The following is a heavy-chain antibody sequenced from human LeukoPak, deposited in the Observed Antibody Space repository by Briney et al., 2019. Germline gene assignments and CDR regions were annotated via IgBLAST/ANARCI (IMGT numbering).Heavy chain of an antibody. CDR1: GFTFSSYG. J-gene: IGHJ4*02. CDR2: IRYDGSNK. V-gene: IGHV3-30*02. Sequence: PGGSLRLSCAASGFTFSSYGMHWVRQAPGKGLEWVAFIRYDGSNKYYADSVKGRFTISRDNSKNTLYLQMNSLRAEDTAVYYCASVRYGAPSPTPDYWGQGTLVTVSS. D-gene: IGHD4-17*01. CDR3: ASVRYGAPSPTPDY.